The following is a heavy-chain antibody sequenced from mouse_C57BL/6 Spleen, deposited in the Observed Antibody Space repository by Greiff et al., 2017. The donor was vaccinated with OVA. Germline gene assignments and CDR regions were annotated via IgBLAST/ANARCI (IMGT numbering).Heavy chain of an antibody. CDR3: ATYDYDQYYYAMDY. CDR1: GYAFSSSW. D-gene: IGHD2-4*01. CDR2: IYPGDGDT. V-gene: IGHV1-82*01. Sequence: QVQLQQSGPELVKPGASVKISCKASGYAFSSSWMNWVKQRPGKGLEWIGRIYPGDGDTNYNGKFKGKATLTADKSSSTAYMQLSSLTSEDSAVYVCATYDYDQYYYAMDYWGQGTSVTVSS. J-gene: IGHJ4*01.